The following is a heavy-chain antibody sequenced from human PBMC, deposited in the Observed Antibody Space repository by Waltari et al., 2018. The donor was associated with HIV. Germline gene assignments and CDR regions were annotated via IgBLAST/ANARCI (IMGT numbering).Heavy chain of an antibody. CDR3: ARTTHGIDF. V-gene: IGHV3-48*04. CDR1: GFTFSSYN. CDR2: ITSSGYTI. D-gene: IGHD1-1*01. J-gene: IGHJ4*02. Sequence: EVLLVESGGGLVQPGGSLRLSCVASGFTFSSYNMNWVRQAPGKGLEWLSYITSSGYTIYYADSVEGRFTVSRDNAKNSLYLQMNSLRAEDTAVYYCARTTHGIDFWGQGTLVTVSS.